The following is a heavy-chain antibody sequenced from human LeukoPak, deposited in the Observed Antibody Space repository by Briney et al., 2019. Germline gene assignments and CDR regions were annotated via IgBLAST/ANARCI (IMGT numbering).Heavy chain of an antibody. Sequence: ASVKVSCKASGYTFTSYGISWVRQAPGQGLEWMGWISAYNGGTNYAQSVQGRVTMTTDTATSTVYMELRSLRTDDTAIYHCARFEDGSSWPWPGLDYWGQGTLVTVSS. CDR1: GYTFTSYG. CDR2: ISAYNGGT. V-gene: IGHV1-18*01. CDR3: ARFEDGSSWPWPGLDY. D-gene: IGHD6-13*01. J-gene: IGHJ4*02.